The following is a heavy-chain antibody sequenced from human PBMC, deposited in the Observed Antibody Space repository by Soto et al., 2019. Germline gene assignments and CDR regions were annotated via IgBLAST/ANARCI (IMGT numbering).Heavy chain of an antibody. CDR3: SRRTPGGSETYYNSWFDP. CDR1: GGSFSGYS. J-gene: IGHJ5*02. D-gene: IGHD3-10*01. CDR2: ISHSGTT. Sequence: SETLSLTCAVYGGSFSGYSWTRIRQPPGRGLEWIGEISHSGTTNYNPSLKSRVTISVDTSKNQFSLKLSSVTAAHTAVYYCSRRTPGGSETYYNSWFDPWGQGILVGVSS. V-gene: IGHV4-34*01.